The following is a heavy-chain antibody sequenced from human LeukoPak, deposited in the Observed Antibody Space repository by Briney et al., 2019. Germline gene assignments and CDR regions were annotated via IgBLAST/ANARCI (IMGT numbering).Heavy chain of an antibody. V-gene: IGHV4-34*01. CDR3: ARESVVAGTDDAFDI. J-gene: IGHJ3*02. CDR1: GGSFSGYY. Sequence: SETLSLTCAVYGGSFSGYYWSWIRQPPGKGLEWIGEINHSGSTNYNPSLKSRVTISVDTSKNQFSLKLSSVTAADTAVYYCARESVVAGTDDAFDIWGQGTMVTVSS. D-gene: IGHD6-19*01. CDR2: INHSGST.